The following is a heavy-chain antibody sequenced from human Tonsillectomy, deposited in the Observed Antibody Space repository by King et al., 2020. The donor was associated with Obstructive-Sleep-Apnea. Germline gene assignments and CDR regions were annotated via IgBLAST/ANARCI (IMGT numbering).Heavy chain of an antibody. D-gene: IGHD1-26*01. CDR2: ISTYSGDT. CDR1: GYTFTSFG. J-gene: IGHJ4*02. CDR3: ARGGRFSGSYYSDN. V-gene: IGHV1-18*04. Sequence: VQLVESGAEVKKPGASVKVSCKASGYTFTSFGINWVRQAPGQGLEWMGWISTYSGDTSFAQKLQGRVTMTTDTPTGTAYMELRSLRSDDTAVYYCARGGRFSGSYYSDNWGQGTLVTVSS.